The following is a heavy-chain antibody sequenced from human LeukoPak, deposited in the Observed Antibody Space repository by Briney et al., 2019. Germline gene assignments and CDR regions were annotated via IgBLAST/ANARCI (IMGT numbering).Heavy chain of an antibody. CDR3: AREGYYGSGSYSYYFDY. Sequence: GGSLRLSCAASGFTFSSYWMRWVRQAPGKGLEWVANIKQDGSEKYYVDSVKGRFTISRDNAKNSLYLQMNSLRAEDTAVHYCAREGYYGSGSYSYYFDYWGQGTLVTVSS. CDR1: GFTFSSYW. J-gene: IGHJ4*02. D-gene: IGHD3-10*01. V-gene: IGHV3-7*03. CDR2: IKQDGSEK.